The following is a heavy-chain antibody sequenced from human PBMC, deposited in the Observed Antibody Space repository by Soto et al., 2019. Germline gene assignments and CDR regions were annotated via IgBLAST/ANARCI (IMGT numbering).Heavy chain of an antibody. V-gene: IGHV3-21*01. D-gene: IGHD3-22*01. Sequence: LRLSCAASGFTLSRHTMNWARQAPGKGLEWVSFIGSRTSDIYYADSVKGRFTISRDNAKNSLYLDLTRLRAEDTAVYFCVRDYYDTSGYPNTFDMWGQGTMVTVSS. J-gene: IGHJ3*02. CDR3: VRDYYDTSGYPNTFDM. CDR2: IGSRTSDI. CDR1: GFTLSRHT.